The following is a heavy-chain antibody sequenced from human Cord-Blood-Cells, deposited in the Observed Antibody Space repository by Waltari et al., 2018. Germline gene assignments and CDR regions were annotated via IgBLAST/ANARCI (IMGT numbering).Heavy chain of an antibody. J-gene: IGHJ4*02. V-gene: IGHV4-39*01. Sequence: QLQLQASGARLVKPSETPSLTWTVAGGSIRSSSYSWGWVRQPPGKGLEWIGSTYYSGSTYYNPSLKSRVTISVDTSKNQFSLKLSSVTAADTAVYYCARISGSGWYFDYWGQGTLVTVSS. CDR2: TYYSGST. CDR3: ARISGSGWYFDY. D-gene: IGHD6-19*01. CDR1: GGSIRSSSYS.